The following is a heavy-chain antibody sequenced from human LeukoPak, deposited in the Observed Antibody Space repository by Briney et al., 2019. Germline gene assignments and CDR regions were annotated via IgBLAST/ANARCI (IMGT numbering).Heavy chain of an antibody. CDR2: FDPDDDET. V-gene: IGHV1-24*01. Sequence: ASVKVSRKVSGYILTELFIHWVRQAPGKGLEGMGGFDPDDDETVYAQTFQGRVTMTEDTSTDTAYMELSSLRSEDTAVYYCATASLSPSHCGGGSCFPFDFWGLGTLVTVSS. D-gene: IGHD2-15*01. J-gene: IGHJ4*02. CDR1: GYILTELF. CDR3: ATASLSPSHCGGGSCFPFDF.